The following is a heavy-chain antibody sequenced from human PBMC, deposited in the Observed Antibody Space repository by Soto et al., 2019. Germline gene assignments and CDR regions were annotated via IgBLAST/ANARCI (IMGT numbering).Heavy chain of an antibody. CDR2: INPGGGST. Sequence: GASVKVSCKASGYTFTSYYMHWVRQAPGQGLEWMGIINPGGGSTSYAQKFQGRVTMTRDTSTSTVYMELSSLRSEDTAVYYCARDLLGLSKIPPETYCSSTSCPDDDYWGQGTLVTVSS. D-gene: IGHD2-2*01. V-gene: IGHV1-46*03. J-gene: IGHJ4*02. CDR1: GYTFTSYY. CDR3: ARDLLGLSKIPPETYCSSTSCPDDDY.